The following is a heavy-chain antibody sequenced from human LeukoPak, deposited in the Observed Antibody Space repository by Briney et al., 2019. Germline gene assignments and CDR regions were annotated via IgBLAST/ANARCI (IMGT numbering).Heavy chain of an antibody. CDR1: GGTFSSYA. CDR2: IIPIFGIA. V-gene: IGHV1-69*04. Sequence: SVKVSCKASGGTFSSYAISWVRQAPGQGLEWMGRIIPIFGIANYAQKFQGRVTITADKSTSTAYMELSSLRSEDTAVYYCARDRDYYDSSGYFAYWGQGTLATVSS. D-gene: IGHD3-22*01. CDR3: ARDRDYYDSSGYFAY. J-gene: IGHJ4*02.